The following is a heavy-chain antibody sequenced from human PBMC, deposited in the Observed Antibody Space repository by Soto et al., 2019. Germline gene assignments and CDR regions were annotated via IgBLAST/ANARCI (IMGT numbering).Heavy chain of an antibody. D-gene: IGHD4-17*01. CDR3: ARASGDDYSNFVVFDY. Sequence: QVQLVQSGAEVKKPGASVKVSCKASGYTFTSYYMHWVRQAPGQGLEWMGIINPSGGSTSYAQKFQGRVTMTRDTSPSTLYMELSSLRSEDTAVYYCARASGDDYSNFVVFDYWGQGTLVTVSS. J-gene: IGHJ4*02. CDR1: GYTFTSYY. CDR2: INPSGGST. V-gene: IGHV1-46*01.